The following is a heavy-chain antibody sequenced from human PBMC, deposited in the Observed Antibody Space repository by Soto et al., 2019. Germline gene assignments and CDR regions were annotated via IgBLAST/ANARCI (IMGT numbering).Heavy chain of an antibody. CDR1: GGSISSYY. CDR3: AFGELSSNIDY. V-gene: IGHV4-59*01. CDR2: IYYSGST. J-gene: IGHJ4*02. Sequence: SETLSLTCTVSGGSISSYYWSWIRQPPGKGLEWIGYIYYSGSTNYNPSLKSRVTISVDTSKNQFSLKLSSVTAADTAVYYCAFGELSSNIDYWGQGTLVTVSS. D-gene: IGHD3-10*01.